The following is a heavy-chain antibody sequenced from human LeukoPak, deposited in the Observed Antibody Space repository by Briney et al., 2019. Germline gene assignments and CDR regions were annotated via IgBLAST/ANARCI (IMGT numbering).Heavy chain of an antibody. J-gene: IGHJ4*02. V-gene: IGHV3-21*01. D-gene: IGHD3-10*01. CDR2: MSSSNSYI. CDR3: AREETYYYGSGSYS. CDR1: GFTFSSYS. Sequence: GGSLRLSCAASGFTFSSYSMNWVRQAPGKGLEWVSSMSSSNSYICYADSVKGRFTISRDNAKNSLYLQMNSLRAEDTAVYYCAREETYYYGSGSYSWGQGTLVTVSS.